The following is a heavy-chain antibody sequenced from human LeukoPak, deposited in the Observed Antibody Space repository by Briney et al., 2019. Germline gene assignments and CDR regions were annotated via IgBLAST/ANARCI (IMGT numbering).Heavy chain of an antibody. Sequence: GGSLRLSCAASGITFSRNTMNWVRQAPGEGLEWVSSITTTSSFIYYADSVKGRFTISRDNAKNSLYLQMNSLRAEDTAVYYCARGNPFDYWGQGTLVTVSS. CDR1: GITFSRNT. CDR2: ITTTSSFI. CDR3: ARGNPFDY. J-gene: IGHJ4*02. D-gene: IGHD2/OR15-2a*01. V-gene: IGHV3-21*01.